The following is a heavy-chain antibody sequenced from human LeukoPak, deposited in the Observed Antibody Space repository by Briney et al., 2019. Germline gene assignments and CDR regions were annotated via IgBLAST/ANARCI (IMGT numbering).Heavy chain of an antibody. J-gene: IGHJ6*03. D-gene: IGHD5-12*01. Sequence: SETLSLTCTVSGGSISTYHWTWIRQPAGKGLEWIGSIYTSGSTNYNPSLKSRVTMSVDTSKNQFSLKLTSVTAADTAVYYCARVPYSGYHWTHDMDVWGKGTTVTVSS. CDR1: GGSISTYH. CDR2: IYTSGST. V-gene: IGHV4-4*07. CDR3: ARVPYSGYHWTHDMDV.